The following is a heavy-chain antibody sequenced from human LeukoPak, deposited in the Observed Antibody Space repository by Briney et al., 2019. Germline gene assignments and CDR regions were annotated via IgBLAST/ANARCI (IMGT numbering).Heavy chain of an antibody. D-gene: IGHD3-3*01. CDR2: FDPEDGEI. Sequence: ASVKVSCKVSGYTLTELSMHWVRQAPGKGLEWMGGFDPEDGEIIYAQKFQGRVTMTEDTSTDTAYMELSSLRSEDTAVYYCATVQRTYYDFWSGYYTKALNFDYWGQGTLVTVSS. CDR1: GYTLTELS. J-gene: IGHJ4*02. CDR3: ATVQRTYYDFWSGYYTKALNFDY. V-gene: IGHV1-24*01.